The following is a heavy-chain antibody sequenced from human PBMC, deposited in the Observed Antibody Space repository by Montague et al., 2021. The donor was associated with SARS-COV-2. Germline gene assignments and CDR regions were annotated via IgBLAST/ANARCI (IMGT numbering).Heavy chain of an antibody. D-gene: IGHD6-19*01. V-gene: IGHV3-30*04. CDR3: ARDPFSYNSGWTYYYYGMDV. J-gene: IGHJ6*02. CDR1: GFTFSSYA. Sequence: SLRLSCAASGFTFSSYAMHWVRQAPGKGLEWVAVISYDGSNKYYVDSVKGRFTISRDNSKNTLYLQMNSLRAEDTAVYYCARDPFSYNSGWTYYYYGMDVWGQGTTVTVSS. CDR2: ISYDGSNK.